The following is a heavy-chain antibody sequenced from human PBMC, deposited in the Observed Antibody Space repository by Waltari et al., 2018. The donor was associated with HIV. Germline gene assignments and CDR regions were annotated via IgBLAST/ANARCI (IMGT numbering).Heavy chain of an antibody. CDR2: IIPIFGTA. V-gene: IGHV1-69*01. CDR1: GGTFSSYA. J-gene: IGHJ4*02. Sequence: QVQLVQSGAEVKKPGSSVKVSCKASGGTFSSYAISWVRQAPGQGLEWMGGIIPIFGTANYAQKFQGRVTITADESTSTAYMELSSLRSEDTAVYYCAKGYCSSTSCPGISPLFDYWGQGTLVTVSS. CDR3: AKGYCSSTSCPGISPLFDY. D-gene: IGHD2-2*01.